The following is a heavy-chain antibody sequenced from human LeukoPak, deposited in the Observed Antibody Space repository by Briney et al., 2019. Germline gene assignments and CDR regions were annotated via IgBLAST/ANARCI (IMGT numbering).Heavy chain of an antibody. Sequence: GGSLRLSCAASGFTFSSYGMHWVRQAPGKGLEWVAVIWYDGSNKYYADSVKGRFAISRDNSKNTLYLQMNSLRAEDTAVYYCAKLVSGSFDYWGQGTLVTVSS. V-gene: IGHV3-33*06. CDR3: AKLVSGSFDY. CDR2: IWYDGSNK. J-gene: IGHJ4*02. D-gene: IGHD1-26*01. CDR1: GFTFSSYG.